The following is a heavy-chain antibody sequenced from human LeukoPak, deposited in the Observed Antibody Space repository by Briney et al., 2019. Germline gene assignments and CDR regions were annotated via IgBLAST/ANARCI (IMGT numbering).Heavy chain of an antibody. J-gene: IGHJ4*02. Sequence: GGSLRLSCAASAFSLNAYNMNWVRQAPGKGLEWVSSISYTGSYIYYADSVKGRFTISRDNAQNSLYLQMNSLRAEDTAIYYCVRDRGTYRPIDYWGQGTLVTVSS. CDR2: ISYTGSYI. CDR1: AFSLNAYN. V-gene: IGHV3-21*04. CDR3: VRDRGTYRPIDY. D-gene: IGHD1-26*01.